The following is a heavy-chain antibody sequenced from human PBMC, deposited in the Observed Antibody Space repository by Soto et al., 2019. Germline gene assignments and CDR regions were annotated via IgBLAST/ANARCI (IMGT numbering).Heavy chain of an antibody. J-gene: IGHJ4*02. V-gene: IGHV3-30*18. Sequence: GGSLRLSCAASGFTFSSYGMHWVRQAPGKGLEWVVVISYDGSNKYYADSVKGRFTISRDNSKNTLYLQMNSLRAEDTAVYYCAKEISSGYYYLDYWGQGTLVTVSS. CDR2: ISYDGSNK. CDR3: AKEISSGYYYLDY. D-gene: IGHD3-22*01. CDR1: GFTFSSYG.